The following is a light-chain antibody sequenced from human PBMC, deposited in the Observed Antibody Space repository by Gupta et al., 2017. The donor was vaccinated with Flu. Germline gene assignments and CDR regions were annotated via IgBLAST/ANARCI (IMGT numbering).Light chain of an antibody. J-gene: IGLJ3*02. Sequence: QSALTQPASVSGSPGQSITISCTGTRSDIGTYNYVSWSQQHPGKTPKGWMYEVINRPSGISNRFSGSKSGNTESLTISGLQAEDEADYYCNSYTTSTTWGFGGGTKVTVL. CDR2: EVI. CDR1: RSDIGTYNY. V-gene: IGLV2-14*01. CDR3: NSYTTSTTWG.